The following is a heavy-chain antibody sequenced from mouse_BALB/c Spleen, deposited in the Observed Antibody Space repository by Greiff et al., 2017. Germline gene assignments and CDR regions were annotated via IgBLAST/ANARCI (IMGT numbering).Heavy chain of an antibody. J-gene: IGHJ4*01. CDR3: ARNGGDYGSSDAMDY. Sequence: VKLVESGPGLVAPSQSLSITCTVSGFSLTGYGVTWVRQPPGKGLEWLGMIWGGGSTDYNSALKSRLSISKDNSKSQVFLKMNSLQTDDTAMYYCARNGGDYGSSDAMDYWGQGTAGTVAS. D-gene: IGHD1-1*01. CDR2: IWGGGST. CDR1: GFSLTGYG. V-gene: IGHV2-6-7*01.